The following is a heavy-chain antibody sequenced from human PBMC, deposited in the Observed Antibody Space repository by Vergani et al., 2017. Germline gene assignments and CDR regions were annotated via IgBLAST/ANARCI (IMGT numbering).Heavy chain of an antibody. CDR3: AKDRPRDWETPLFLFDY. Sequence: VQLVESGGGLVQPGGSLRLSCAASGFTFSSYAMSWVCQAPGKGLEWVSGISASGGSTYYTDSVKGRFIISRDISKNTLYLQMSSLRADDTAVYYCAKDRPRDWETPLFLFDYWGQGTLVAVSS. CDR1: GFTFSSYA. J-gene: IGHJ4*02. D-gene: IGHD1-26*01. CDR2: ISASGGST. V-gene: IGHV3-23*04.